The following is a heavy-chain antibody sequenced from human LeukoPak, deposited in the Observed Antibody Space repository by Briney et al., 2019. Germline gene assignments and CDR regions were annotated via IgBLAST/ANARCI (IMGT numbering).Heavy chain of an antibody. V-gene: IGHV4-34*01. CDR2: INHSGST. J-gene: IGHJ5*02. CDR1: GGSFSGYY. CDR3: ARRGDYGDSNWFDP. D-gene: IGHD4-17*01. Sequence: SETLSLTCAVYGGSFSGYYWSWIRQPPGKGLEWIGEINHSGSTNYNPSLKSRVTISVDTSKNQFSLKLSSVTAADTAVYYCARRGDYGDSNWFDPWGQGTLVTVSS.